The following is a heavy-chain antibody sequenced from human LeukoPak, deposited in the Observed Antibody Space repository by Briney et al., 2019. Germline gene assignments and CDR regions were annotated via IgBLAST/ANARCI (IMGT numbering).Heavy chain of an antibody. CDR1: GFTFSSYG. CDR3: AKERGGGGYSYGQYYFDY. J-gene: IGHJ4*02. V-gene: IGHV3-33*06. Sequence: GRSLRLSCAASGFTFSSYGMHWVRQAPGKGLEWVAVIWYDGSNKYYADSVKGRFTISRENSKNTLCLQMNSLRAEDTAAYYCAKERGGGGYSYGQYYFDYWGQGTLVTVSS. CDR2: IWYDGSNK. D-gene: IGHD5-18*01.